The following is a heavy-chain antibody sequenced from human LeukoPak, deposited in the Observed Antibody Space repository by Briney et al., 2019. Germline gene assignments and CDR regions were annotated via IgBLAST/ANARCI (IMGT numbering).Heavy chain of an antibody. CDR2: IYYSGST. CDR1: GGSISSYY. V-gene: IGHV4-59*01. Sequence: PSETLSLTCTVSGGSISSYYWSWIRQPPGKGLEWIGYIYYSGSTNYNPSLKSRVTISVDTSKNQFSLKLGSVTAADTAVYYCARAGGSYYGGHPCYFDYWGQGTLVTVSS. J-gene: IGHJ4*02. D-gene: IGHD1-26*01. CDR3: ARAGGSYYGGHPCYFDY.